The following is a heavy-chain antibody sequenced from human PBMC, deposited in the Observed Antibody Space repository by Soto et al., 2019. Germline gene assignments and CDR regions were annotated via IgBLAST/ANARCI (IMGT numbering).Heavy chain of an antibody. CDR1: GYTFTSYG. D-gene: IGHD3-3*01. CDR3: ARTAGDTIFGVVIDPHD. V-gene: IGHV1-18*01. CDR2: ISAYNGNT. J-gene: IGHJ4*02. Sequence: ASVKVSFKASGYTFTSYGISWVRQAPGQGLEWMGWISAYNGNTNYAQKLQGRVTMTTDTSTSTAYMELRSLRSDDTAVYYCARTAGDTIFGVVIDPHDRGQGTPVTVSS.